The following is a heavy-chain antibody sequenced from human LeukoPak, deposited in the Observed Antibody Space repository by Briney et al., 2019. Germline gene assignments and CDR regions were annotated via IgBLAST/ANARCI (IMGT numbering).Heavy chain of an antibody. Sequence: SVKVSCKASGGTFSSYATSWVRQAPGQGLEWMGGINPIFSTTNYAQKFQGRVTITADESTSTAYMELSSLRSEDTAVYYCATVNFYDSDASYPYFFDYWGQGTLVTVS. V-gene: IGHV1-69*01. J-gene: IGHJ4*02. D-gene: IGHD3-22*01. CDR3: ATVNFYDSDASYPYFFDY. CDR1: GGTFSSYA. CDR2: INPIFSTT.